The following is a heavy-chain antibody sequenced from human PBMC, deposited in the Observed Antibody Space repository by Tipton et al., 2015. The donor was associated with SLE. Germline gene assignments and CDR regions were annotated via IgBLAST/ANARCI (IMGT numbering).Heavy chain of an antibody. Sequence: SLRLSCAASGFTFSSYAMHWVRQAPGKGLEWVAVISNDGSNKYYADSVKGRITISRDNSKNTLYLQMNSLGAEDTAVYYCARGVVPRDYYYMDVWGKGTTVTVSS. J-gene: IGHJ6*03. V-gene: IGHV3-30-3*01. CDR1: GFTFSSYA. CDR3: ARGVVPRDYYYMDV. CDR2: ISNDGSNK. D-gene: IGHD2-15*01.